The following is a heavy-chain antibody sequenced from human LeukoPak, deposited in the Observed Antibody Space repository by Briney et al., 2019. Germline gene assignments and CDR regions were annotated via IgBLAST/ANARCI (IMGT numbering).Heavy chain of an antibody. V-gene: IGHV5-51*01. Sequence: GESLKISCKGSGYSFTSYWIGWVRQMPGKGLEWMGIIYPGDSDTRYSPSFQGQVTISADKSISTAYLQWSSLKASDTAVYYCARLKVIVVVPAAMRWFDPWGQGTLVTVSS. CDR3: ARLKVIVVVPAAMRWFDP. CDR2: IYPGDSDT. D-gene: IGHD2-2*01. CDR1: GYSFTSYW. J-gene: IGHJ5*02.